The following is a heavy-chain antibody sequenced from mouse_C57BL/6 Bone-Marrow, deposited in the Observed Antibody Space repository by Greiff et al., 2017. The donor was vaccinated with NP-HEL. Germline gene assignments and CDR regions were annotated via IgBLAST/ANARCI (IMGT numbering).Heavy chain of an antibody. V-gene: IGHV1-26*01. J-gene: IGHJ3*01. D-gene: IGHD1-1*01. CDR2: INPNNGGT. CDR1: GYTFTDYY. CDR3: ARGEGSSWFAY. Sequence: EVQLQQSGPELVKPGASVKISCKASGYTFTDYYMNWVKQSHGKSLEWIGDINPNNGGTSYNQKFKGKATLTVDKSSSTAYMELRSLTSEDSAVYYCARGEGSSWFAYWGQGTLVTVSA.